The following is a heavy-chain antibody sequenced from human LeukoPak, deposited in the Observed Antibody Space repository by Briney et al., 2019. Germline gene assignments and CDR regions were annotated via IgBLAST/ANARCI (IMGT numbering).Heavy chain of an antibody. Sequence: GGALRLSCAASGCTFSNSWMSWVRQAPGKGLEGVGRINSKSDGGTIDYAAPVKGRFTISRDDSQNTLYLQMNSLKTEDTAVYYCATSLSVASLYAFDIWGQGTMVTVSS. CDR2: INSKSDGGTI. D-gene: IGHD4-23*01. V-gene: IGHV3-15*01. J-gene: IGHJ3*02. CDR1: GCTFSNSW. CDR3: ATSLSVASLYAFDI.